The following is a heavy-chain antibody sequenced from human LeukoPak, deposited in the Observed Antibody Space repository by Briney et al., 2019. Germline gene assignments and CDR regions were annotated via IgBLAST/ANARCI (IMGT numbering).Heavy chain of an antibody. CDR2: ISGSGGST. V-gene: IGHV3-23*01. CDR3: AKVVRNSYGY. J-gene: IGHJ4*02. CDR1: GFTVSNTF. D-gene: IGHD5-18*01. Sequence: GGSLRLSCAASGFTVSNTFVTWVRQAPGKGLEWVSAISGSGGSTYYADSVKGRFTISRDNSKNTLYLQMNSLRAEDTAVYYCAKVVRNSYGYWGQGTLVTVSS.